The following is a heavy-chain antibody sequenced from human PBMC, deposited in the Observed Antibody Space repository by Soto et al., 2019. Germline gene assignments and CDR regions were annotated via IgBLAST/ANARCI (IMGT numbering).Heavy chain of an antibody. CDR3: ARALYSTAWHLGMRNWLDP. CDR2: TSAYGGDT. Sequence: VQLVQSGAEVKTPGASVKVSCRASGYTFLNYVISWVRQAPGQGLEWMGWTSAYGGDTHYAQKFQGRVIRTTDTSTGTAYMELRSLKSDDTAVYYCARALYSTAWHLGMRNWLDPWCQGTLVTVSP. D-gene: IGHD6-19*01. V-gene: IGHV1-18*01. CDR1: GYTFLNYV. J-gene: IGHJ5*02.